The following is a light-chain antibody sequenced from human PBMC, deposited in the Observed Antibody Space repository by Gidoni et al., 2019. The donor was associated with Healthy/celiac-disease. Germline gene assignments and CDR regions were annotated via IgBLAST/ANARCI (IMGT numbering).Light chain of an antibody. CDR3: SSYAGSNIYV. CDR2: EVS. J-gene: IGLJ1*01. V-gene: IGLV2-8*01. Sequence: LTQPPSASGSPGQSVTISCTGTSSDVGGYNYVSWYQQHPGKAPKLMIYEVSKRPSGVPDRFSGSKSGNTASLTVSGVQAEDEADYYCSSYAGSNIYVFGTGTKVTVL. CDR1: SSDVGGYNY.